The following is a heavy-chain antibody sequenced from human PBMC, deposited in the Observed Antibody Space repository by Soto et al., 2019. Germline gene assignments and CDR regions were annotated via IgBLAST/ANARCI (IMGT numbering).Heavy chain of an antibody. CDR1: GGPISSSSSY. V-gene: IGHV4-39*01. CDR2: IYSGST. CDR3: ATTRGIAVGGSFDY. D-gene: IGHD6-13*01. Sequence: TLSLTCTVPGGPISSSSSYWGWIRQPPGKGLEWIGTIYSGSTYYNPSLKSRVTISVDTSKNQFSLKLSSVAAADTAIYFCATTRGIAVGGSFDYWGQGTLVTV. J-gene: IGHJ4*02.